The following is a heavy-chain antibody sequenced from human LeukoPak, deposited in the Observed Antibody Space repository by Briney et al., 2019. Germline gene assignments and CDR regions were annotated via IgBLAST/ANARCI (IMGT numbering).Heavy chain of an antibody. Sequence: SETLSLTCTVSGGSISSYYWSWIRQPPGKRLEWIGYIYYSGSTNYNPSLKSRVTISVDTSKNQFSLKLSSVTAADTAVYYCARDVADYMDVWGKGTTVTVSS. J-gene: IGHJ6*03. CDR2: IYYSGST. CDR3: ARDVADYMDV. V-gene: IGHV4-59*01. CDR1: GGSISSYY.